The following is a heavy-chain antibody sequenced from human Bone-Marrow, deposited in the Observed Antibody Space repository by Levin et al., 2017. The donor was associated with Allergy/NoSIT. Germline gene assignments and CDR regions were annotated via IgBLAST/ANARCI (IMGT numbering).Heavy chain of an antibody. J-gene: IGHJ3*01. V-gene: IGHV1-2*02. CDR1: GYIFTDYY. Sequence: GGSLRLSCEASGYIFTDYYIHWVRQAPGQGLEWMGWVNPKTGGTHYIQKFEGRVTMTRDASLSTAYMELSRLTSDDTAVYFCALLTHYYVRRGPHSFDVWGQGTMVTVTS. D-gene: IGHD3-10*02. CDR3: ALLTHYYVRRGPHSFDV. CDR2: VNPKTGGT.